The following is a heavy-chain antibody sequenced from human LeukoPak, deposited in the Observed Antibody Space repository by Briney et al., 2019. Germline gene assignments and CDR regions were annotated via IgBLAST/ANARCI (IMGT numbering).Heavy chain of an antibody. CDR3: ARASLYGDYVLAPDL. D-gene: IGHD4-17*01. J-gene: IGHJ2*01. CDR1: GGSISSYY. V-gene: IGHV4-59*01. CDR2: IYYSGST. Sequence: PSETLSLTCTVSGGSISSYYWSWIRQPPGKGLEWIGYIYYSGSTNYSPSLKSRVTISVDTSKNQFSLKLSSVTAADTAVYYCARASLYGDYVLAPDLWGRGTLVTVSS.